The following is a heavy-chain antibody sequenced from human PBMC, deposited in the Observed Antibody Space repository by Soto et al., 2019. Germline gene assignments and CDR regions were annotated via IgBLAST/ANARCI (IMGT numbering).Heavy chain of an antibody. V-gene: IGHV4-34*01. CDR1: GGSISSYY. Sequence: SETLSLTCTVSGGSISSYYWSWIRQPPGKGLEWIGEINHSGSTNYNPSLKSRVTISVDTSKNQFSLKLSSVTAADTAVYYCARGDYYYGSGSYVYWGQGTLVTVSS. J-gene: IGHJ4*02. CDR2: INHSGST. D-gene: IGHD3-10*01. CDR3: ARGDYYYGSGSYVY.